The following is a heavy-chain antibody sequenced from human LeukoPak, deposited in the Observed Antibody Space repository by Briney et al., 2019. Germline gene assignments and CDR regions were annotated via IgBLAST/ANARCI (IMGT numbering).Heavy chain of an antibody. J-gene: IGHJ3*02. V-gene: IGHV3-21*01. D-gene: IGHD7-27*01. CDR1: GLTPTSYS. CDR2: ISSRSSSM. Sequence: RGGSLRLSRAASGLTPTSYSMNWVRQAPGKGLEWVSSISSRSSSMYYADSVKGRFTISRDNAKNSLYLQMNSLRAEDTAVYYCAREITGEAFDIWGQGTMVTVSS. CDR3: AREITGEAFDI.